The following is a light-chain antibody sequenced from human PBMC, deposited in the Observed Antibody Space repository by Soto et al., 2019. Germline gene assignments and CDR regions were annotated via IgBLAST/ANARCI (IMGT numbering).Light chain of an antibody. CDR1: QSVSSSH. CDR3: QRYGG. Sequence: EIVLTQSPGTLSLPPGERATLSCRASQSVSSSHLAWYQQKPGQAPRLLIYSASSRATGIPDRFSGSGSGTDFTLTISRLEPEDFAVYYCQRYGGVGQGTKVDSK. CDR2: SAS. V-gene: IGKV3-20*01. J-gene: IGKJ1*01.